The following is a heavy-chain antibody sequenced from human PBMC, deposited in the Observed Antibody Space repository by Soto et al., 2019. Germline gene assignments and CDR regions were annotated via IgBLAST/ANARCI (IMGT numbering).Heavy chain of an antibody. V-gene: IGHV3-23*01. J-gene: IGHJ4*02. CDR3: SSSRTGYYFEY. CDR1: GFTFSTYA. D-gene: IGHD2-2*01. CDR2: ISGLGAGT. Sequence: EVQLLESGGGLVRPGGSLRLSCAASGFTFSTYAMTWVRQAPGKGLEWVSTISGLGAGTYYADSVKVRFTISRDNSKNTVYLQMDSLRAEDTAVYYCSSSRTGYYFEYWGQGTLVTVSS.